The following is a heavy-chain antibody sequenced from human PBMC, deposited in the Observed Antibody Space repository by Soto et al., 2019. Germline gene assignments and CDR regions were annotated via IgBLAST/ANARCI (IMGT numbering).Heavy chain of an antibody. CDR3: ARDKITGLFDY. D-gene: IGHD2-8*02. Sequence: SETLSVTCAVSGGSFSGYYWTWSRQPPWTGLEWIGEINHSGSTNYNPSLKSRVTISVDTSKNQFSLKLTSVTAADTAVYYCARDKITGLFDYWGQGTLVTDSS. CDR2: INHSGST. J-gene: IGHJ4*02. V-gene: IGHV4-34*01. CDR1: GGSFSGYY.